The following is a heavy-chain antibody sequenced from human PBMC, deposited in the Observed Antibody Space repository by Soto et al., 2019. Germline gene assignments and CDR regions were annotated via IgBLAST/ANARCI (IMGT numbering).Heavy chain of an antibody. CDR1: GGSVRTGSYH. CDR2: IPNNGSP. CDR3: ARIGWVGDS. J-gene: IGHJ4*02. D-gene: IGHD6-19*01. V-gene: IGHV4-61*01. Sequence: SETLSLTCSVSGGSVRTGSYHWSWIRQPPGKGLEWIGFIPNNGSPDYNPSLKSRVVVSIDRSKNQFSLKVNSVTAADTAVYFCARIGWVGDSWGQGTLVTVS.